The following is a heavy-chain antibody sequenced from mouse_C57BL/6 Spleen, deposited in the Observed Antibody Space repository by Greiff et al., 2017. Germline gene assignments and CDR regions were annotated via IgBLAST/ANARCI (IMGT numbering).Heavy chain of an antibody. CDR1: GFNINDYY. J-gene: IGHJ3*01. CDR3: AREGSSGYGAWFAY. V-gene: IGHV14-2*01. D-gene: IGHD3-1*01. Sequence: EVKLVESGAELVKPGASVKLSCTASGFNINDYYMHWVKQGPEQGLEWIGRIDPEDGETNYAPKFQGKATITAYTSSNTAYLQLSSLTAEDAAVSYCAREGSSGYGAWFAYGGKGTLVTVSA. CDR2: IDPEDGET.